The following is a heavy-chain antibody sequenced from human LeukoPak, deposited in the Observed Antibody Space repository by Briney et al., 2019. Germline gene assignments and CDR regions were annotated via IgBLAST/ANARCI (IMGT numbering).Heavy chain of an antibody. V-gene: IGHV3-30*18. J-gene: IGHJ6*02. CDR1: GFTFSSYG. D-gene: IGHD3-10*01. CDR3: AKDRYYYGSGSYYRYGMDV. Sequence: PGGSLRLSCAASGFTFSSYGMHWVRQAPGKGLEWVAVISYDGSNKYCADSVKGRFTISRDNSKNTLYLQMNSLRAEDTAVYYCAKDRYYYGSGSYYRYGMDVWGQGTTVTVSS. CDR2: ISYDGSNK.